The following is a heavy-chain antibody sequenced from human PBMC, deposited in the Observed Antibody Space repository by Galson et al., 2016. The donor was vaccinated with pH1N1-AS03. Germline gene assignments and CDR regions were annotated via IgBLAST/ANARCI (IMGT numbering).Heavy chain of an antibody. CDR3: AGDEGFANGINV. CDR1: GFTVSSGY. V-gene: IGHV3-66*02. J-gene: IGHJ6*02. CDR2: IHPGGDT. Sequence: SLRLSCAETGFTVSSGYHMSWVRQAPGKGLEWASVIHPGGDTYNADSVKGRFTISRDNFENMVYLQMNSLRPEDTAVYYCAGDEGFANGINVWSQGTTVTVSS. D-gene: IGHD3-3*01.